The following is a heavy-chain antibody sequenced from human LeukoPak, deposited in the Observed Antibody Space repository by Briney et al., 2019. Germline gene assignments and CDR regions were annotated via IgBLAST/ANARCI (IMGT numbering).Heavy chain of an antibody. D-gene: IGHD6-13*01. CDR3: ARDLIAAADY. V-gene: IGHV6-1*01. CDR1: GDSVSSHNAA. J-gene: IGHJ4*02. CDR2: TYFRSRWYY. Sequence: SQTLSLTCAISGDSVSSHNAAWNWIRQSPSRGVEWLGRTYFRSRWYYDYAVSEKSRISINPDTSKNQVSLQLKSVTPEDTAVYYCARDLIAAADYWGQGTLVTVSS.